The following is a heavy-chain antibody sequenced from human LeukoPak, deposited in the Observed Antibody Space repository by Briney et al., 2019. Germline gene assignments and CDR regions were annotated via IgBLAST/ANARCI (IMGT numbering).Heavy chain of an antibody. J-gene: IGHJ3*02. CDR3: AKELGGGSDGLDI. CDR1: GITFDDYA. Sequence: GGSLRLSCAASGITFDDYAMYWVRQGPGEGLEWVAGISWNSASIGYADSVKGRFTISRDNAKTSLYLQMNSLRNEDTALYYCAKELGGGSDGLDIWGQGTMVTVSS. V-gene: IGHV3-9*01. CDR2: ISWNSASI. D-gene: IGHD2-15*01.